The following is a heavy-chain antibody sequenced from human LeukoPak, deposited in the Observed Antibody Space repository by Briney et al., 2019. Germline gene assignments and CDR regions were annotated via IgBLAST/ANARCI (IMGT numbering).Heavy chain of an antibody. CDR1: GYSISSGYY. V-gene: IGHV4-38-2*02. CDR3: ARDGLVLNYDSSGYYDF. D-gene: IGHD3-22*01. CDR2: IFHSGST. J-gene: IGHJ4*02. Sequence: SETLSLTCSVSGYSISSGYYWGWIRQPPGKGLEWIGSIFHSGSTYYNPSLKSRVTISVDTSKNQFSLKLSSVTAADTAVYYCARDGLVLNYDSSGYYDFWGQGTLVTVSS.